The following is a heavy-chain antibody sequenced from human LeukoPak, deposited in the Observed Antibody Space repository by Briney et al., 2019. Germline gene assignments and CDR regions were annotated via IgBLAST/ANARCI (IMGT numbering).Heavy chain of an antibody. CDR2: INPNSGGT. J-gene: IGHJ4*02. V-gene: IGHV1-2*02. D-gene: IGHD6-13*01. CDR1: GYTFTGYY. Sequence: ASVKVSCKASGYTFTGYYMHWVRQAPGQGLEWMGWINPNSGGTNYAQKFQGRVTMTRATPISTAYMELSRLRSDDTAVYYCARDPYSSSWYDYWGQGTLVTVSS. CDR3: ARDPYSSSWYDY.